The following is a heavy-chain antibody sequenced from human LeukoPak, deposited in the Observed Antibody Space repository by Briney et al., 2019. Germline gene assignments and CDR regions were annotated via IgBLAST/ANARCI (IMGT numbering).Heavy chain of an antibody. J-gene: IGHJ4*02. V-gene: IGHV3-66*01. D-gene: IGHD6-13*01. CDR2: IYSGNTT. CDR1: GFTVSSNY. Sequence: GGSLRLSCAASGFTVSSNYMSWVRQAPGKGLEWVSVIYSGNTTYCADSVKGRFTISRDNSKNTLSLQMDSLRVEDTAVYYCARITAAGSDYWGQGTLVIVSS. CDR3: ARITAAGSDY.